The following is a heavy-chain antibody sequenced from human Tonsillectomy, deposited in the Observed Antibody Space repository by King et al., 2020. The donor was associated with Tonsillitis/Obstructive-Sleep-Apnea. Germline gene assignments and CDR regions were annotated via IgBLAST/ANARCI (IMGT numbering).Heavy chain of an antibody. D-gene: IGHD4-11*01. Sequence: VQLVESGAEVKKPGESLKISCKGSGYSFTSYWIGWVRQMPGKGLEWMGIIYPGDSDTRYSPSFQGQVTISADKSISTAYLQWSSLMASDTAMYYCASFYSNYVYPIDYWGQGTLVTVSS. V-gene: IGHV5-51*01. CDR3: ASFYSNYVYPIDY. J-gene: IGHJ4*02. CDR1: GYSFTSYW. CDR2: IYPGDSDT.